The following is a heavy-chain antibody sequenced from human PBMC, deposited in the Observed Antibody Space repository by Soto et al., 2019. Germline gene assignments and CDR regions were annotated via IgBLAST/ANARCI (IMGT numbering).Heavy chain of an antibody. Sequence: QVQLQESGPGLVKPSQTLSLTCTVSGGSITSDYSCWSWIRQPPGEGLEWIGHIFDSGTTYTNPSLSSQVAISLHTYKNHFSRDLSSVTAADTAVYYCGRGPCGDKVHYWGKGALVTVSS. D-gene: IGHD3-16*01. V-gene: IGHV4-30-4*01. CDR1: GGSITSDYSC. CDR3: GRGPCGDKVHY. J-gene: IGHJ4*02. CDR2: IFDSGTT.